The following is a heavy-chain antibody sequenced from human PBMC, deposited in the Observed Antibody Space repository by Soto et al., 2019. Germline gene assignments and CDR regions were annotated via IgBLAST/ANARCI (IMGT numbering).Heavy chain of an antibody. CDR3: ARGAYYDFWSGYSEGDYFDY. V-gene: IGHV3-11*01. J-gene: IGHJ4*02. CDR1: GFTFSDYY. Sequence: QVQLVESGGGLVKPGGSLRLSCAASGFTFSDYYMSWIRQAPGKGLEWVSYISSSGSTIYYADSVKGRFTISRDNAKNSPYLQMNSLRAEDTAVYYCARGAYYDFWSGYSEGDYFDYWGQGTLVTVSS. CDR2: ISSSGSTI. D-gene: IGHD3-3*01.